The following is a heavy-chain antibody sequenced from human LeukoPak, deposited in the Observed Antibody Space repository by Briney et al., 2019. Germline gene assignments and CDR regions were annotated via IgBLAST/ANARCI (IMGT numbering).Heavy chain of an antibody. Sequence: PSETLSLTCTVSGGSISSSSYYWGWIRQPPGKGLEWIGSIYYSGSTYYNPSLKSRVTISVDTSKNQFSLKLSSVTAADTAVYYCARHSCPVGCCYDILTGYWYNWFDPWGQGTLVTVSS. CDR3: ARHSCPVGCCYDILTGYWYNWFDP. D-gene: IGHD3-9*01. V-gene: IGHV4-39*01. CDR1: GGSISSSSYY. J-gene: IGHJ5*02. CDR2: IYYSGST.